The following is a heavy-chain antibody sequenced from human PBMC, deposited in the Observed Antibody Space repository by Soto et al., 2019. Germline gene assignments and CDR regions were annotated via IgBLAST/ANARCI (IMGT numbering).Heavy chain of an antibody. CDR1: GFTFSSYA. Sequence: GSLRLSCAASGFTFSSYAMSWVRQAPGKGLEWVSTISGSGGSTYYADSVKGRFTISRDNSKNTLYLQMNSLRAEDTALYYCVRSGSGVYYYYYGMDVWGQGTTVTVSS. V-gene: IGHV3-23*01. J-gene: IGHJ6*02. D-gene: IGHD1-26*01. CDR3: VRSGSGVYYYYYGMDV. CDR2: ISGSGGST.